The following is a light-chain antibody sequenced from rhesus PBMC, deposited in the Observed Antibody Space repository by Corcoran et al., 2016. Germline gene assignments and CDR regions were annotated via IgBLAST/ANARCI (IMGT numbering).Light chain of an antibody. CDR3: QHYYSTPYS. J-gene: IGKJ2*01. V-gene: IGKV1-25*01. CDR1: QGITND. Sequence: DIQMTQSPSSLSASVGDRVTITCRASQGITNDLAWYQQKPGETPKLLISEASSLQSGIPSRFSGSGSGTDFTLTISILQSEDFATYYCQHYYSTPYSFGQGTKVEI. CDR2: EAS.